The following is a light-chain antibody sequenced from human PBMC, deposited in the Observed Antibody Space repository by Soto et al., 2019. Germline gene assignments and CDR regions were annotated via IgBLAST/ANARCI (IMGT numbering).Light chain of an antibody. Sequence: SVLTQPASVSGSPGQSVTISCTGTSSDIGGYKYVSWYQQHPGKAPKLIIFEVSNRPSGVSDRFSGSNSGNTASLTISGLQAEDAADYYCTSYSRYRVMVFGGGTKVTVL. CDR3: TSYSRYRVMV. CDR2: EVS. V-gene: IGLV2-14*01. J-gene: IGLJ3*02. CDR1: SSDIGGYKY.